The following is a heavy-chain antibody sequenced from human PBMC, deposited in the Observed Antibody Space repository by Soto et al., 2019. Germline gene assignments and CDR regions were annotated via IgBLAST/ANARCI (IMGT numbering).Heavy chain of an antibody. CDR3: ARGEEGIVVVPAAIDYYYGMDV. CDR2: IIPIFGTA. D-gene: IGHD2-2*01. V-gene: IGHV1-69*06. J-gene: IGHJ6*02. Sequence: SVKVSCKASGGTFSSYAISWVRQAPGQGXEWMGGIIPIFGTANYAQKFQGRVTITADKSTSTAYMELSSLRSEDTAVYYCARGEEGIVVVPAAIDYYYGMDVWGQGTTVTVSS. CDR1: GGTFSSYA.